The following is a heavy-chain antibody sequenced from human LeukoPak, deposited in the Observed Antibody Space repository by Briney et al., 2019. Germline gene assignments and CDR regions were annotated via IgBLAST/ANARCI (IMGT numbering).Heavy chain of an antibody. CDR1: GYTFTGYY. CDR3: ARAVNGSSFFRV. D-gene: IGHD6-13*01. J-gene: IGHJ4*02. CDR2: INPNSGGT. V-gene: IGHV1-2*02. Sequence: ASVKVSCKASGYTFTGYYMHWVRQAPGQGLEWMGWINPNSGGTNYAQKFQGRVTMTRDTSIGTAYMELGRLRSDDTAVYYCARAVNGSSFFRVWGQGTLVTVSS.